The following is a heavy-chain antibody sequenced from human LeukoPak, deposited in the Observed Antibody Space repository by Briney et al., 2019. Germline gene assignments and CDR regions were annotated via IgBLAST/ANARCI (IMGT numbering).Heavy chain of an antibody. CDR2: IYPGDSNT. J-gene: IGHJ3*02. D-gene: IGHD7-27*01. V-gene: IGHV5-51*01. CDR1: GYSFTTYW. Sequence: GESLKISCKGSGYSFTTYWIGWVRQMPGKGLEWMGIIYPGDSNTRYSPSFQGQVTISADKSTTTAYLQWSSLKASDTAMYYCARSDLGDTFDIWGQGTMVTVSS. CDR3: ARSDLGDTFDI.